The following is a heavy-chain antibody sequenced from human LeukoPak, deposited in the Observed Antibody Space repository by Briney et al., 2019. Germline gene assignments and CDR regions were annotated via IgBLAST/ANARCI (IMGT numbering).Heavy chain of an antibody. CDR3: ATHYSGSMALDR. CDR1: GFAFSAYE. D-gene: IGHD2-15*01. Sequence: GGSLRLSCAASGFAFSAYEMNWVRQAPGKGLEWVSRIDYGGNAIVYADSVKGRFTISRDNARNSLYLQMTRLRAEDTALYYCATHYSGSMALDRWGQGTRVTVSS. J-gene: IGHJ1*01. V-gene: IGHV3-48*03. CDR2: IDYGGNAI.